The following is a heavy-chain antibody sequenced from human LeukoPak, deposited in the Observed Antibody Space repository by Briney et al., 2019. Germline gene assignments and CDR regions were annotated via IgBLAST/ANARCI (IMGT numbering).Heavy chain of an antibody. V-gene: IGHV4-34*01. D-gene: IGHD1-1*01. CDR1: GGSFSGYY. J-gene: IGHJ3*02. CDR2: INHSGST. CDR3: ARLETAGYNAFDI. Sequence: SETLSLTFAVYGGSFSGYYWSWIRQPPGKGLEWIGEINHSGSTNYNTSLKSRVTISVDTSKNQFSLKVSSVTAADTAVYYCARLETAGYNAFDIWGQGTMVTVSS.